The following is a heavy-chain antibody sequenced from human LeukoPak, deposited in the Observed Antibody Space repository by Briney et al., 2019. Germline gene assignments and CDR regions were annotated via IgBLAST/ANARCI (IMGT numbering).Heavy chain of an antibody. J-gene: IGHJ4*02. D-gene: IGHD2-15*01. V-gene: IGHV1-2*02. Sequence: GASVKVSSKASGYTFTGYYMHWVRQAPGQGLEWMGWFNPNSGDTNYAQKFQGRVTMTRDTSISTAYMELGRLTSDDTAVYYCGRGTYCSDGSFYSFDYWGQGTLVTVSS. CDR2: FNPNSGDT. CDR3: GRGTYCSDGSFYSFDY. CDR1: GYTFTGYY.